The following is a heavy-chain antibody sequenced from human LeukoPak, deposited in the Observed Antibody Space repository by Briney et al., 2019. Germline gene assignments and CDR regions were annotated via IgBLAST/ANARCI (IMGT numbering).Heavy chain of an antibody. CDR2: IKQDGSEK. D-gene: IGHD3-10*01. Sequence: PGGSLRLSCAASGFTFSSYWMSWVRQAPGKGLEWVANIKQDGSEKYYVDSVKGRFTISRDNAKNSLYLQMNSLRDEDTAVYYCARDGGSGSYYNVYYYGMDVWGQGTTVTVSS. CDR3: ARDGGSGSYYNVYYYGMDV. J-gene: IGHJ6*02. V-gene: IGHV3-7*01. CDR1: GFTFSSYW.